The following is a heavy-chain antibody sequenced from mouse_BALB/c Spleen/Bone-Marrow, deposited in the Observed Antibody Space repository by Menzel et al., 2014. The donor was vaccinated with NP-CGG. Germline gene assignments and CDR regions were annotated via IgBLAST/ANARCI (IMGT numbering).Heavy chain of an antibody. CDR1: GDSITSGY. V-gene: IGHV3-8*02. D-gene: IGHD2-4*01. CDR2: INYSGST. CDR3: ARYYDFLAWFAY. J-gene: IGHJ3*01. Sequence: EVKLMESGPSLVKPSQTLSLTCSVTGDSITSGYWNWIRKFPGNKLECMGYINYSGSTYYNPSLKSRISITRDTSKNXDYLQLNSVTTEDTATYYCARYYDFLAWFAYWGQGTLVTVSA.